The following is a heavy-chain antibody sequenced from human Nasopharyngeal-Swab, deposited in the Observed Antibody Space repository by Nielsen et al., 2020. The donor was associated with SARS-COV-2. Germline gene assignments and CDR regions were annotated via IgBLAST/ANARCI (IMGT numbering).Heavy chain of an antibody. CDR1: GFTCRSYG. V-gene: IGHV3-33*01. CDR2: IWYDGSNK. J-gene: IGHJ4*02. CDR3: ARGVPAAAFGY. D-gene: IGHD2-2*01. Sequence: GESLKISCAAAGFTCRSYGRHWGRQAPGKGLERVAVIWYDGSNKYYADSVKGRFTISRDNSKNTLYLQMNSLRAEDTAVYYCARGVPAAAFGYWGQGTLVTVSS.